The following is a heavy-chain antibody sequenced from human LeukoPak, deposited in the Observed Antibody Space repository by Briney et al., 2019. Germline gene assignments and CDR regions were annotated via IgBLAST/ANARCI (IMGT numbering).Heavy chain of an antibody. CDR1: GFTFSQYW. Sequence: GGSLRLSCTASGFTFSQYWMNWVRQAPGKGLEWVANINQDGSEKTYVDSVKGRFTISRDNAKNSLYLQMNSLRAEDTAVYYCARAPGDAFDIWGQGTMVTVSS. V-gene: IGHV3-7*03. CDR2: INQDGSEK. J-gene: IGHJ3*02. CDR3: ARAPGDAFDI.